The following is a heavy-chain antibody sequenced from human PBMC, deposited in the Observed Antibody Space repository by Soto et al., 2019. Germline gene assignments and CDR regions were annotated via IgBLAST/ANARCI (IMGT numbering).Heavy chain of an antibody. CDR1: GGSISSYY. D-gene: IGHD3-22*01. V-gene: IGHV4-59*01. J-gene: IGHJ4*02. CDR2: IYYSGST. Sequence: SETLSLTCTVSGGSISSYYWSWIRQPPGKGLEWIGYIYYSGSTNYNPSLKSRVTISVDTSKNQFSLKLSSVTAADTDVYYCARSGSEDYYDSSGYYHPVDHWGQGTLVTVSS. CDR3: ARSGSEDYYDSSGYYHPVDH.